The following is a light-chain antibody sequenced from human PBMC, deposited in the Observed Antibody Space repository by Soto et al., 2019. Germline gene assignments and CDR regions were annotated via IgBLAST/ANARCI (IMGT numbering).Light chain of an antibody. J-gene: IGLJ3*02. Sequence: QSVLTQPPSVSGAPGQRVTIPCTGSTSNIGAGYDVHWYQQVPGTAPKLLIYANNNRPSGVPDRFSGSKSGTSATLAITGLQAEAETDYYCQSYDNSLSGWVFGGGTKLTVL. CDR2: ANN. CDR1: TSNIGAGYD. V-gene: IGLV1-40*01. CDR3: QSYDNSLSGWV.